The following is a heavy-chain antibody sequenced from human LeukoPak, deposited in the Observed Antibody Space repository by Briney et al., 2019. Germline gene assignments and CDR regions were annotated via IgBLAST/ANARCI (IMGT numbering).Heavy chain of an antibody. CDR3: AREGGPVDTAMVDWFDP. V-gene: IGHV3-30-3*01. CDR1: GFTFSIYA. CDR2: ISYDGSNK. J-gene: IGHJ5*02. D-gene: IGHD5-18*01. Sequence: GRSLSLSCAACGFTFSIYAMHWVRQAPGRALEGVADISYDGSNKYYADSVKGRFTISRDNSKNTLYLQMNSLRAEDTAVYYCAREGGPVDTAMVDWFDPWGQGTLVTVSS.